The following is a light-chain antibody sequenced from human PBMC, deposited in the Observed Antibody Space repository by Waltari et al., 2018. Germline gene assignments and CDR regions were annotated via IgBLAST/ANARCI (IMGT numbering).Light chain of an antibody. CDR3: QQYDISPRT. CDR2: GAS. Sequence: EIVLTQSPGTLSLSPGEGATLSCRTSQPIRTTYLAWYQQKPGQAPTLLIYGASSRATGVPDRFTGSGSGTDFSLTISSLEPEDFATYYCQQYDISPRTFGGGTKVEIK. CDR1: QPIRTTY. J-gene: IGKJ4*01. V-gene: IGKV3-20*01.